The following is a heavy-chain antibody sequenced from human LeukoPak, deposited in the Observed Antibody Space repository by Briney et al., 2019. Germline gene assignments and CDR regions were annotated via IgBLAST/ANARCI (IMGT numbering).Heavy chain of an antibody. J-gene: IGHJ3*02. CDR2: ISWNSGSI. D-gene: IGHD5-12*01. V-gene: IGHV3-9*01. CDR1: GFTFDDYA. CDR3: AKDTNSDYDAFDI. Sequence: PGRSLRLSCAASGFTFDDYAMHWVRQAPGKGLEWVSGISWNSGSIGYADSVKGRFTISRDNAKNSLYLQMNSLRAEDTALYYCAKDTNSDYDAFDIWGQGTMVTVSS.